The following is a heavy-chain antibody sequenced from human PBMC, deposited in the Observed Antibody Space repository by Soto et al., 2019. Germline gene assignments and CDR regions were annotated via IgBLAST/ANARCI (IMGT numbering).Heavy chain of an antibody. Sequence: QVQLVQSGAEVKKPGSSVKVSCKASGGTFSSYAISWVRQAPGQGLEWMGGIIPIFGTANYAQTFQGRVKITTDESTSAAYMELSSLRSDDTAVYCCARSDYDIFTSFSHLDYWGQGTLVTVSS. CDR1: GGTFSSYA. CDR2: IIPIFGTA. V-gene: IGHV1-69*05. D-gene: IGHD3-9*01. J-gene: IGHJ4*02. CDR3: ARSDYDIFTSFSHLDY.